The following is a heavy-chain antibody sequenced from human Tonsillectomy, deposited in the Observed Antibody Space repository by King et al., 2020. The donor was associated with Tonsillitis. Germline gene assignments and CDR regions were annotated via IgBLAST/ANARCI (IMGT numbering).Heavy chain of an antibody. J-gene: IGHJ4*02. D-gene: IGHD3-22*01. CDR2: IIPILGIA. CDR1: GGTFSSYA. V-gene: IGHV1-69*04. Sequence: QLVQSGAEVKKPGSSVKVSCKASGGTFSSYAISWVRQAPGQGLEWMGRIIPILGIANYAQKFQGRVTITADKSTSTAYMELSSLRSEDTAVYYCASDSSYYYDSSGYYPDYWGQGTLVTVSS. CDR3: ASDSSYYYDSSGYYPDY.